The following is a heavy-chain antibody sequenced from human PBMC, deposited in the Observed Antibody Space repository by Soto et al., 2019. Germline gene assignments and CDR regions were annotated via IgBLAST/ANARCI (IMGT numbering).Heavy chain of an antibody. CDR1: GFTFSIYA. V-gene: IGHV3-23*01. D-gene: IGHD6-19*01. Sequence: PGGSLRLSGAASGFTFSIYAMTWVRQAPGKGLEWVSSITGSGGSKFYAESVKGRFTISRDNSKNTLYMQMNSLRAEDTALYYCAKDRSSGVRQNWFDPWGQGTLVTVSS. CDR2: ITGSGGSK. J-gene: IGHJ5*02. CDR3: AKDRSSGVRQNWFDP.